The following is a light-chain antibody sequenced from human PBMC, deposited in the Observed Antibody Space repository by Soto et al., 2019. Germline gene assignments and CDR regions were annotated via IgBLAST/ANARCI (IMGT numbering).Light chain of an antibody. CDR1: QSISSW. J-gene: IGKJ3*01. CDR3: QQLNSYPFT. CDR2: AAS. V-gene: IGKV1-5*01. Sequence: DIQMTQSPSTLSASVGDRVTITCRASQSISSWLAWYQRKPGKAPKLLIYAASTLQSGVPSRFSGSGSGTDFTLTISSLQPEDFATYYCQQLNSYPFTFGPGTRWIS.